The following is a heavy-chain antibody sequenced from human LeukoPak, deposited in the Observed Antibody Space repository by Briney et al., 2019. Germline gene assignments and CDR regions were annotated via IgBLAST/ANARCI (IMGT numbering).Heavy chain of an antibody. CDR1: GGSISSGSYY. J-gene: IGHJ5*02. CDR3: ARALAAAGIRWFDP. D-gene: IGHD6-13*01. Sequence: SETLSLTCTVSGGSISSGSYYWSWIRQPAGKGLEWIGRIYTSGSTNYNPSLKSRVTISVDTSKNQFSLKLSSVTAADTAVYYCARALAAAGIRWFDPWGRGTLVTVSS. V-gene: IGHV4-61*02. CDR2: IYTSGST.